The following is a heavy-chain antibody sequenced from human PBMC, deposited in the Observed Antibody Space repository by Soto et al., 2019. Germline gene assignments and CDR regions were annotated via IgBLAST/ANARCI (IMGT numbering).Heavy chain of an antibody. V-gene: IGHV3-74*01. CDR1: GFTLSSYW. CDR3: VRTSLVVAAATREDY. J-gene: IGHJ4*02. D-gene: IGHD2-15*01. Sequence: EVQLVESGGGLVQPGESLRLSCAASGFTLSSYWMHWVRQAPGKGLVWVSRINSDGSSTSYAGSVKGRFTMSRDNAKNTLYLQMNSLRAEDTAVYYCVRTSLVVAAATREDYWGQGTLVTVSS. CDR2: INSDGSST.